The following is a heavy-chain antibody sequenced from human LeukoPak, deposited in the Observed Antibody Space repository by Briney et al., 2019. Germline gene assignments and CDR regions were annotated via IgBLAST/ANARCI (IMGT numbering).Heavy chain of an antibody. CDR2: FDPEDGET. Sequence: ASVKVSCKVSGYTLTELSMHWVRRAPGKGLEWMGGFDPEDGETIYAQKFQGRVTMTEDTSTDTAYMELSSLRSEDTVVYYCASGLTIAAAADYWGQGTLVTVSS. CDR1: GYTLTELS. J-gene: IGHJ4*02. V-gene: IGHV1-24*01. CDR3: ASGLTIAAAADY. D-gene: IGHD6-13*01.